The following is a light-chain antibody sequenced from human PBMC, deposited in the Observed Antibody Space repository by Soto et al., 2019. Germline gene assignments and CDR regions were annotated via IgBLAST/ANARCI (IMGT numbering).Light chain of an antibody. J-gene: IGKJ1*01. CDR3: QQYSSYWT. CDR2: DAS. CDR1: QSLSGL. Sequence: DIQMTQSPSTLSASVGDRVTITCRASQSLSGLLAWYQQKPGKAPKLLIYDASSLESGVPSRFIGSGAGTEFSLTISSLQPDDFATYFCQQYSSYWTFGQGTKVEIK. V-gene: IGKV1-5*01.